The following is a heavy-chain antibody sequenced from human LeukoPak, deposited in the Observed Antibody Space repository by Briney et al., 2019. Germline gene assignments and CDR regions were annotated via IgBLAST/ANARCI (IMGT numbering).Heavy chain of an antibody. CDR1: GESFSGYY. D-gene: IGHD6-6*01. Sequence: SETLSLTCAVYGESFSGYYWSWIRQPPGKGLEWIGEINHSGSTNYNPSLKSRVTISVDTSKNQFSLKLSSVTAADTAVYYCARGGSIAARPYYFDYWGQGTLVTVSS. J-gene: IGHJ4*02. V-gene: IGHV4-34*01. CDR3: ARGGSIAARPYYFDY. CDR2: INHSGST.